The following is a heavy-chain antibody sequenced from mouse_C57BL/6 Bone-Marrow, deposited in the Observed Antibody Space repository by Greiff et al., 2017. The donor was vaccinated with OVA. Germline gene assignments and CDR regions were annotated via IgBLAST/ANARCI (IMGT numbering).Heavy chain of an antibody. CDR3: ARSRYYGSSPYFDY. J-gene: IGHJ2*01. V-gene: IGHV1-19*01. CDR1: GYTFTDYY. Sequence: DVQLQESGPVLVKPGASVKMSCKASGYTFTDYYMNWVKQSHGKSLEWIGVINPYNGGTSYNQKFKGKATLTVDKSSSTAYMELNSLTSEDSAVYYCARSRYYGSSPYFDYWGQGTTLTVSS. D-gene: IGHD1-1*01. CDR2: INPYNGGT.